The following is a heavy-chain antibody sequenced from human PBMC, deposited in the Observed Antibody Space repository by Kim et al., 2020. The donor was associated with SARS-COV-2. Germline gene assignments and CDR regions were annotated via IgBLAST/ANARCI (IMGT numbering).Heavy chain of an antibody. CDR1: GFSLSDYY. CDR3: ARDYYGFLNH. Sequence: GGSLRLSCAASGFSLSDYYMTWVRQAPGKGLEWVANIKHSGTEKNYVDSVKGRFTVSRDNAKNSLYLQMSSLRAEDTAVHYCARDYYGFLNHWGLGTLVT. CDR2: IKHSGTEK. V-gene: IGHV3-7*01. J-gene: IGHJ4*02. D-gene: IGHD3-10*01.